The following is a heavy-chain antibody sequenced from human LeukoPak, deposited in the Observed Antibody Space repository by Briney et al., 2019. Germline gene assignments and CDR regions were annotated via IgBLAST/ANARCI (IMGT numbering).Heavy chain of an antibody. D-gene: IGHD6-6*01. CDR1: GGTFSSYA. CDR2: IIPIFGTA. CDR3: AREGSSSSGSDI. J-gene: IGHJ3*02. Sequence: VASVKVSCKASGGTFSSYAISWVRQAPGQGLEWMGGIIPIFGTANYAQKFQGRVTITTDESTSTAYMELSSLRSEDTAVYYCAREGSSSSGSDIWGQGTMVTVSS. V-gene: IGHV1-69*05.